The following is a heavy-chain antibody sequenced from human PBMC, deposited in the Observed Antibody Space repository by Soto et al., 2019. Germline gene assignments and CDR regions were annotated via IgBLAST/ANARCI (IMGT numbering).Heavy chain of an antibody. CDR1: GDSVRNQY. D-gene: IGHD3-16*01. J-gene: IGHJ6*03. CDR2: IYRSGST. Sequence: PSETLSLTCTVSGDSVRNQYWSWIRRPPGRGLEWIGYIYRSGSTKYNPSLKSRLTISVDTSKHQFSLKLSSVTAADTAVYYCARTLDYGHMDVWGKGTTVTVSS. CDR3: ARTLDYGHMDV. V-gene: IGHV4-4*09.